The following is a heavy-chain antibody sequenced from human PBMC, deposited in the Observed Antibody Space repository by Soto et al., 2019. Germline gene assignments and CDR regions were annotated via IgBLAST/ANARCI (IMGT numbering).Heavy chain of an antibody. D-gene: IGHD1-1*01. Sequence: SETLSLTCAVFGGSFSDSYWSWIRQSPEKGLGWIGEITNSGSTYFNPSLKSRVTISGDTSKNQFSLEVRSVNAADTAVYFCARVRTAIATRWFDSWGQGTLVTVSS. CDR2: ITNSGST. J-gene: IGHJ5*01. CDR3: ARVRTAIATRWFDS. CDR1: GGSFSDSY. V-gene: IGHV4-34*01.